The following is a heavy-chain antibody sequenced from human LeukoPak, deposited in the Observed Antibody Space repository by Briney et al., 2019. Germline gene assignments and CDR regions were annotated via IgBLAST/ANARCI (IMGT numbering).Heavy chain of an antibody. D-gene: IGHD2-15*01. CDR3: ARFGIEARSRYCSGGSCYSGATGYYGMDV. J-gene: IGHJ6*02. Sequence: PGGSLRLSCAASGFTFSSYGMHWVRQAPGKGLEWVAVIRYDGSNKYYADSVKGRFTISRDNSKNTLYLQMNSLRAEDTAVYYCARFGIEARSRYCSGGSCYSGATGYYGMDVWGQGTTVTVSS. CDR1: GFTFSSYG. CDR2: IRYDGSNK. V-gene: IGHV3-33*01.